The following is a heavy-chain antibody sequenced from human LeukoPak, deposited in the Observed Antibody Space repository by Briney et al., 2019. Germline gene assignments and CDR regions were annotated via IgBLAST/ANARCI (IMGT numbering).Heavy chain of an antibody. CDR1: GYTFTGYY. CDR3: ARGLVDDSSGYYYDYYYYMDV. CDR2: FDPEDGET. J-gene: IGHJ6*03. V-gene: IGHV1-24*01. D-gene: IGHD3-22*01. Sequence: ASVKVSCKASGYTFTGYYMHWVRQAPGKGLEGMGGFDPEDGETIYAQKFQGRVTMTEDTSTDTAYMELRSLRSDDTAVYYCARGLVDDSSGYYYDYYYYMDVWGKGTTVTVSS.